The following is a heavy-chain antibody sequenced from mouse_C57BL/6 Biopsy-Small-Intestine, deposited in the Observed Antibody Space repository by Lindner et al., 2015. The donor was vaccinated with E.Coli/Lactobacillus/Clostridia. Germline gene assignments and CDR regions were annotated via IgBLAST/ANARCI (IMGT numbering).Heavy chain of an antibody. CDR3: ARREVYYFDN. CDR2: INPSTGST. V-gene: IGHV1-42*01. J-gene: IGHJ2*01. CDR1: GYSFTGNH. Sequence: VQLQESGPELVKSGASVKISCKASGYSFTGNHINWVKQSPEKSLEWIGEINPSTGSTTYNQKFRAKATLTIDRSSSTAYMQFKSLTSEDSAVYYCARREVYYFDNWGQGTTLTVSS.